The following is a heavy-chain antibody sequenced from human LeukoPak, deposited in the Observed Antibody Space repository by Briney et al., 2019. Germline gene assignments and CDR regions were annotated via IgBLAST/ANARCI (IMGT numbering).Heavy chain of an antibody. J-gene: IGHJ3*02. Sequence: PSETLSLTCAVYGGSFSGYYWSWIRQPPGKGLEWIGEINHSGSTNYNPSLKSRVTISVDTSKNQFSLKLSSVTAADTAVYYCARPVEMATDDAFDIWGQGTMVTVSS. CDR3: ARPVEMATDDAFDI. V-gene: IGHV4-34*01. D-gene: IGHD5-24*01. CDR1: GGSFSGYY. CDR2: INHSGST.